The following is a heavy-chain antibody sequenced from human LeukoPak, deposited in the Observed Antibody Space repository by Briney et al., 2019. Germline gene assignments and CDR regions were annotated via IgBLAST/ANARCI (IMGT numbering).Heavy chain of an antibody. Sequence: GRSLRLSCAASGFPFSDYGMYWVRPAPGKGLEWLAVISHDGNNKYYADSVKGRITISRANAQNSLYLEMNSLRAEDTAVYYCARGADYDILTGYMDVWGKGTTVTVSS. CDR1: GFPFSDYG. CDR2: ISHDGNNK. V-gene: IGHV3-30*03. D-gene: IGHD3-9*01. J-gene: IGHJ6*03. CDR3: ARGADYDILTGYMDV.